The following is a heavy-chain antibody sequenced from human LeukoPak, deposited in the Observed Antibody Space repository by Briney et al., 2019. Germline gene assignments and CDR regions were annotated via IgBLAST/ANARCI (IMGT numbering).Heavy chain of an antibody. V-gene: IGHV5-51*01. CDR1: GSRFTSYW. J-gene: IGHJ4*02. Sequence: GGSLKISWKGSGSRFTSYWIGWGRQMPGKGLEGRGSIYPGDSDSRYSTSFQGQVTISADKSISTAYLQWSSLKASDTAMYYCARRILGDYSDYWGQGTLVTVSS. D-gene: IGHD2-15*01. CDR2: IYPGDSDS. CDR3: ARRILGDYSDY.